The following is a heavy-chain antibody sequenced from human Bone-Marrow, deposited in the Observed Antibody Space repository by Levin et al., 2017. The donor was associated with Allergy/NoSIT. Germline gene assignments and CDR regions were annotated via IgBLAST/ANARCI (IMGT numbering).Heavy chain of an antibody. Sequence: GGSLRLSCVASGFTFSGYAMHWVRQAPGKGLEWVAVISYDGSNKYYADSVKGRFTISRDNSKNTLYLQMNSLRTEDTAVYYCAFNYYDSSGYYVPFGYWGQGTLVTVSS. V-gene: IGHV3-30-3*01. CDR1: GFTFSGYA. J-gene: IGHJ4*02. CDR3: AFNYYDSSGYYVPFGY. CDR2: ISYDGSNK. D-gene: IGHD3-22*01.